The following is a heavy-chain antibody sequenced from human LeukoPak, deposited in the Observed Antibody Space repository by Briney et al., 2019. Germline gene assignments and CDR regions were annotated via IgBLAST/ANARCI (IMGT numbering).Heavy chain of an antibody. CDR1: GGSIRSSYYY. J-gene: IGHJ5*02. CDR3: ARADVTEWLLS. D-gene: IGHD3-3*01. V-gene: IGHV4-39*07. CDR2: IYHSGST. Sequence: SETLSLTCTVSGGSIRSSYYYWGWIRQPPGKGLEWIGEIYHSGSTNYNPSLKSRVTISVDKSKNQFSLKLSSVTAADTAVYYCARADVTEWLLSWGQGTLVTVSS.